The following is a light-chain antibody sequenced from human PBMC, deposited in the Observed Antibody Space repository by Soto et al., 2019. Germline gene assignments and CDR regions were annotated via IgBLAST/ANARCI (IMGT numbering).Light chain of an antibody. Sequence: QSVLTQPPSVSGAPGQRVTISCTGSSSNIGSRYDVHWYQQLPGAAPKLLIYANTNRPSGVPDRFSGSKSGTSASLAITGLQAEDEADYYCQSYDSSLSGHYVFGTGTMVTVL. CDR3: QSYDSSLSGHYV. CDR1: SSNIGSRYD. J-gene: IGLJ1*01. V-gene: IGLV1-40*01. CDR2: ANT.